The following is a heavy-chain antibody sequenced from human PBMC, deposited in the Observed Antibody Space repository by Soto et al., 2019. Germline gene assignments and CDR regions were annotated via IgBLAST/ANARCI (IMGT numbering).Heavy chain of an antibody. CDR2: IYYSGST. D-gene: IGHD2-21*02. J-gene: IGHJ4*02. CDR3: ARDPCGSLDCYFVY. V-gene: IGHV4-30-4*01. CDR1: GGSISSGDYY. Sequence: ASETLSLTCTVSGGSISSGDYYWSWIRQPPGKGLEWIGYIYYSGSTYYNPSLKSRVTISVDTSKNQFSLKLSSVTAADTAVYYCARDPCGSLDCYFVYWGQGTLVTASS.